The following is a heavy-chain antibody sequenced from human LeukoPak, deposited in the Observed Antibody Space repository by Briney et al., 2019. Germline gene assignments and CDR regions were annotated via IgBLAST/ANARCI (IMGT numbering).Heavy chain of an antibody. CDR1: GGSFSGYY. CDR3: ARTPFLPQFSSDY. CDR2: INHSGGT. J-gene: IGHJ4*02. V-gene: IGHV4-34*01. D-gene: IGHD6-6*01. Sequence: SETLSLTCAVYGGSFSGYYWSWIRQPPGKGLEWIGEINHSGGTNYNPSLKSRVTISVDTSKNQFSLKLSSVTAADTAVYYCARTPFLPQFSSDYWGQGTLVTVSS.